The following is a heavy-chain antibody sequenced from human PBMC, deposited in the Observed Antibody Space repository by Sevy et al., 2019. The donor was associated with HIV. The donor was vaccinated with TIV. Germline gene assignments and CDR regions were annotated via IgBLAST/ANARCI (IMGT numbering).Heavy chain of an antibody. CDR2: IGAYNGNR. D-gene: IGHD3-10*01. J-gene: IGHJ4*02. CDR1: GYSFASEG. CDR3: ARVPTYYYGSATYFES. V-gene: IGHV1-18*01. Sequence: ASVKVSCKASGYSFASEGISWVRQAPGPGLEWLGWIGAYNGNRNSAQKFQARVTMTMDTSTSTAYMELRSLKSDDPAVYYCARVPTYYYGSATYFESWGQGTLVTVSS.